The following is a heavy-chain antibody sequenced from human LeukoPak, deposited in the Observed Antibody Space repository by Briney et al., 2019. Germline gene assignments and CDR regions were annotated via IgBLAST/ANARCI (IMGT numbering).Heavy chain of an antibody. CDR3: ARNDPSYSSNWYGGY. J-gene: IGHJ4*02. D-gene: IGHD6-13*01. Sequence: ASVKVSCKASGGTFSSYAISWVRQAPGQGLEWMGGIIPIFGTANYAQKFQGRVTITADESTSTAYMELSSLRSEDTAVYYCARNDPSYSSNWYGGYWGQGTLVTVSS. CDR2: IIPIFGTA. CDR1: GGTFSSYA. V-gene: IGHV1-69*13.